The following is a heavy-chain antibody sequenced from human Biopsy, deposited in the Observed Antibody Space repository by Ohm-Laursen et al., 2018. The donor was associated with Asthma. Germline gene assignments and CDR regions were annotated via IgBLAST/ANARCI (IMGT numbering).Heavy chain of an antibody. D-gene: IGHD1-26*01. V-gene: IGHV1-2*04. CDR2: ISLNTGDA. Sequence: SETVSCNASGDSLGSFINYAISWERPAPGQGLEWMGWISLNTGDANLAQKFRGWVTMTRDTSISTAYSVLRGLKSHDPAVYYCARTPYSDAIDSWGQGTLVAVSS. CDR3: ARTPYSDAIDS. CDR1: GDSLGSFINYA. J-gene: IGHJ4*02.